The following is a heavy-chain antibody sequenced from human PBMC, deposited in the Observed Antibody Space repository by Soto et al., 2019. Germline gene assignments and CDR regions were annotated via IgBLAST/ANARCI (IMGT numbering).Heavy chain of an antibody. Sequence: QVQLVQSGAEVKKPGSSVKVSCKASGGTFDSFSISWGRQAPGQGLEWMGRIIPIIDITKYAQRFQGRLTITADKSTTTVYMDLSSLRSDDTAVYYCVRTGNFDSWGQGTLVSVSS. V-gene: IGHV1-69*02. CDR2: IIPIIDIT. CDR1: GGTFDSFS. D-gene: IGHD1-1*01. CDR3: VRTGNFDS. J-gene: IGHJ4*02.